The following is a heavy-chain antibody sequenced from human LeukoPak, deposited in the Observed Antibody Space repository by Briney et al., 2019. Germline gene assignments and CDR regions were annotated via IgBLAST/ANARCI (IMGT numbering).Heavy chain of an antibody. V-gene: IGHV3-7*01. Sequence: GGSLRLSCAASGFTLNKYWMTWVRQAPGKGLEWVANINHDDSQNYNLESGEGRFTITGDNAKNSLLLQMNSRRPEASATYYGARGYYKSGTYYSSFFDFWGEGTLVTVSS. J-gene: IGHJ4*02. D-gene: IGHD3-10*01. CDR1: GFTLNKYW. CDR2: INHDDSQN. CDR3: ARGYYKSGTYYSSFFDF.